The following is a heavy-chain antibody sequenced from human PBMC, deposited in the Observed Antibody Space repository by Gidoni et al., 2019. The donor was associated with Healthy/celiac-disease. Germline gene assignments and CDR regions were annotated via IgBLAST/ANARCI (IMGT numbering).Heavy chain of an antibody. D-gene: IGHD6-13*01. V-gene: IGHV1-69*01. CDR3: ARDRSISGIAAAGD. CDR1: GGPFSSYA. CDR2: IIPIFGTA. J-gene: IGHJ4*02. Sequence: QVQLVQSVAEVKKPGSSVKVSCKASGGPFSSYAISWVRQAPGQGLEWMGGIIPIFGTANDAQKFQGRVTSTADESTSTAYMELSSLRSEDTAVYYCARDRSISGIAAAGDWGQGTLVTVSS.